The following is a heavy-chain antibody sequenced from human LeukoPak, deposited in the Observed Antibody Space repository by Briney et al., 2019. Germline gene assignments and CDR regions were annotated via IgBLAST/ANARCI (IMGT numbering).Heavy chain of an antibody. D-gene: IGHD3-16*01. CDR2: IYYSGST. J-gene: IGHJ2*01. V-gene: IGHV4-39*07. CDR1: GGSISSSSYY. Sequence: SETLSLTCTVSGGSISSSSYYRGWIRQPPGKGLEWIVSIYYSGSTYYNPSLKSRVTISVDTSKNQFSLKLSSVTAADTAVYYCARDMERVMITFGGPKRYFDLWGRGTLVTVSS. CDR3: ARDMERVMITFGGPKRYFDL.